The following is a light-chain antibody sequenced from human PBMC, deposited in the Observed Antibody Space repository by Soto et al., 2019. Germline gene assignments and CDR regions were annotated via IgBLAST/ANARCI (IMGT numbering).Light chain of an antibody. Sequence: DIQMTQSPSSLSASVGDRVTITCQASQDIRKYLNWYQQKPGIAPKLLIYDASNLEVGVPSRFSGSGSGTDFTFTINSLQPEDIATYYCQHYSDLPQTFGPGNKVDIK. V-gene: IGKV1-33*01. CDR1: QDIRKY. J-gene: IGKJ3*01. CDR2: DAS. CDR3: QHYSDLPQT.